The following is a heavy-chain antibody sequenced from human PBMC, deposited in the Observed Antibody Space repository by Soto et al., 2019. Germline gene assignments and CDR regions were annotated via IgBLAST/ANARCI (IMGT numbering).Heavy chain of an antibody. D-gene: IGHD2-15*01. CDR1: GFTFSSYA. CDR2: ISGSGGST. V-gene: IGHV3-23*01. CDR3: AKGMKGYCSGGSCYSRFTY. J-gene: IGHJ4*02. Sequence: PGGSLRLSCAASGFTFSSYAMSWVRQAPGKGLEWVSAISGSGGSTYYADSVKGRFTISRDNSKNTLYLQMNSLRAEDTAVYYCAKGMKGYCSGGSCYSRFTYWGQGTLVTVSS.